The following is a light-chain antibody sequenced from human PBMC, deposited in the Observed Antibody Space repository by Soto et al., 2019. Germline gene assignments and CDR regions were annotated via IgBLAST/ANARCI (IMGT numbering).Light chain of an antibody. Sequence: DIVMTQSTDSLAVSLGARATIDCKSDESFLYSSNNKNYLAWYQQKPGQPPKLLIYWASTRESGVPDRFSGSGSGTDFTLTISSLQAEDVAVYYCQQYYSTSSITFGQGTRLEIK. V-gene: IGKV4-1*01. CDR1: ESFLYSSNNKNY. J-gene: IGKJ5*01. CDR3: QQYYSTSSIT. CDR2: WAS.